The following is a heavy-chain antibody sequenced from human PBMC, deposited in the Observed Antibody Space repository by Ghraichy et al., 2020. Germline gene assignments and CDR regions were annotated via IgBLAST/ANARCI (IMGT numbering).Heavy chain of an antibody. V-gene: IGHV4-61*02. CDR2: IYTSGST. CDR1: GGSISSGSYY. Sequence: SETLSLTCTVSGGSISSGSYYWSWIRQPAGKGLEWIGRIYTSGSTNYNPSLKSRVTMSVDTSKNQFSLKLSSVTAADTAVYYCARVSGGPLVLYYYMDVWGKGTTVTVSS. CDR3: ARVSGGPLVLYYYMDV. D-gene: IGHD3-10*01. J-gene: IGHJ6*03.